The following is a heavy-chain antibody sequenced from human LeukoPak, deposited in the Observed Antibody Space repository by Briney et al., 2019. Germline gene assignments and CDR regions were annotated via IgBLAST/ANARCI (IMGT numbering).Heavy chain of an antibody. J-gene: IGHJ5*02. Sequence: GESLKISCKGSGYSFTSYWIGWVRQMPGKGLEWMGIIYPGDSDTRYSPSFQGQVTISADKSISTAYLQWGSLKASDTAMYYCARHKWHWCSGGSCYSSHNWFDPWGQGTLVTVSS. CDR3: ARHKWHWCSGGSCYSSHNWFDP. CDR1: GYSFTSYW. CDR2: IYPGDSDT. D-gene: IGHD2-15*01. V-gene: IGHV5-51*01.